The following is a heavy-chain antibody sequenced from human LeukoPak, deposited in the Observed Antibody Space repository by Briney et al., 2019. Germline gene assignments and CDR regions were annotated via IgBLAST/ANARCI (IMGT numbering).Heavy chain of an antibody. J-gene: IGHJ4*02. V-gene: IGHV3-23*01. CDR2: ISGSGGST. CDR3: AKEDLYYYDSTGYYPSSFGY. Sequence: QPGGSLRLSCAASGFTFSSYAMSWVRRAPGKGLEWVSAISGSGGSTYYADSVKGRFTISRDNSKNTLYLQMNSLRAEDTAVYYCAKEDLYYYDSTGYYPSSFGYWGQGTLVTVSS. CDR1: GFTFSSYA. D-gene: IGHD3-22*01.